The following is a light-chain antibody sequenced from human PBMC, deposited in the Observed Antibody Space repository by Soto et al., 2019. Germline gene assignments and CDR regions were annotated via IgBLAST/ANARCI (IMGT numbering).Light chain of an antibody. Sequence: QSVLTQPPSVSGAPGQRVSISCTGSTSNIGAPYDVHWYQHLPGTAPKLLIYGDNNRPSGVPDRFSGSKSGTSASLAITRLQAEDEADYYGQHYDISLHHYVSGTGPKGTVL. CDR2: GDN. J-gene: IGLJ1*01. V-gene: IGLV1-40*01. CDR1: TSNIGAPYD. CDR3: QHYDISLHHYV.